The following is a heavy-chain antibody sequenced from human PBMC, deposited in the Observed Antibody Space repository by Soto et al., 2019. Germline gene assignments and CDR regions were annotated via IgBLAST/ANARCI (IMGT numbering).Heavy chain of an antibody. Sequence: SETLSLTCTVSGGSISSYYWSWIRQPAGKGREWIGRIYTSGSTNYNPSLKSRVTMSVDTSKNQFFLSLHSVTAADSAVYFCGRESGETWDYEAYWGQGPPVT. J-gene: IGHJ4*01. D-gene: IGHD1-7*01. V-gene: IGHV4-4*07. CDR1: GGSISSYY. CDR2: IYTSGST. CDR3: GRESGETWDYEAY.